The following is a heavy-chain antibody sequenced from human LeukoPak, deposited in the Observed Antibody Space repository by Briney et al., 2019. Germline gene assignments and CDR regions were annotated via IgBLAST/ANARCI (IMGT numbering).Heavy chain of an antibody. Sequence: SETLSLTCTVSSGSISSYYWSWIRQPPGKGLEWIGSMYYSGSTYYNPSLKSRVTMSVDTSRDQFSLKLSSVTAADTAVYYCASQTWIHLWLLAYWGQGTLVTVSS. CDR3: ASQTWIHLWLLAY. CDR1: SGSISSYY. J-gene: IGHJ4*02. D-gene: IGHD5-18*01. CDR2: MYYSGST. V-gene: IGHV4-59*04.